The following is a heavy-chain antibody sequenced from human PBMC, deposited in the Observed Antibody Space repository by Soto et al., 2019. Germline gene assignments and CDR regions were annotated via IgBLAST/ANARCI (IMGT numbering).Heavy chain of an antibody. J-gene: IGHJ4*02. CDR3: ARDIPGSIVATTPYAVDY. CDR2: ISAYNGTT. V-gene: IGHV1-18*01. CDR1: GYTFTSYG. D-gene: IGHD1-26*01. Sequence: QVQLVQSGAAVKKPGASVKVSCKASGYTFTSYGISWLRHAPGQGREWMGWISAYNGTTNYAQKLQGRVTMTTDTPTSSDYMELRGLGSDDTAVYYCARDIPGSIVATTPYAVDYWGQGTQVPVSS.